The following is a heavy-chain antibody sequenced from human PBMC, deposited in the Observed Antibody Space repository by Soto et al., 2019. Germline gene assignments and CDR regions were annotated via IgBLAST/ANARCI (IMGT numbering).Heavy chain of an antibody. D-gene: IGHD6-13*01. CDR1: GGSISSYY. Sequence: SETLSLTCTVSGGSISSYYWSWLRQPPGKGLEWIGYIYYSGSTNYNPSLKSRVTISVDTSKNQFSLKLSSVTAADTAVYYCARGKETGDHSRSWSSPFDYLGQGNLVTVSS. V-gene: IGHV4-59*12. CDR3: ARGKETGDHSRSWSSPFDY. J-gene: IGHJ4*02. CDR2: IYYSGST.